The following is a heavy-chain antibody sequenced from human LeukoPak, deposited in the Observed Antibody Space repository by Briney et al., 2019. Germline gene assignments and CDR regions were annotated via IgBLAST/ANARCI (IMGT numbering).Heavy chain of an antibody. CDR1: GFTFSNAW. Sequence: GGSLRLSCAASGFTFSNAWMNWVRQAPGKGLEWVSYISSSGSTIYYADSVKGRFTISRDNAKNSLYLQMNSLRAEDTAVYYCARIGSGSYYNWFDPWGQGTLVTVSS. CDR2: ISSSGSTI. V-gene: IGHV3-48*04. CDR3: ARIGSGSYYNWFDP. D-gene: IGHD3-10*01. J-gene: IGHJ5*02.